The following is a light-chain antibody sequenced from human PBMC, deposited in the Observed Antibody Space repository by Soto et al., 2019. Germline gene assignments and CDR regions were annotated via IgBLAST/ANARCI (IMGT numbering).Light chain of an antibody. CDR2: WAS. Sequence: DIVMSQSPDSLAVSLGERATINCKSSQSVLYSSNSKNYLAWYQQKPGQPPKLLIYWASTRESRVPDRFSGSGSVTDFTLTISSLQAEDVAVYYCQQYYSTPPYTFGQGTKLEIK. CDR3: QQYYSTPPYT. J-gene: IGKJ2*01. CDR1: QSVLYSSNSKNY. V-gene: IGKV4-1*01.